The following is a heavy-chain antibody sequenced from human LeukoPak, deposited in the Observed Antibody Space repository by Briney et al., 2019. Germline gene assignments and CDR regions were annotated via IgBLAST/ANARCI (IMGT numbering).Heavy chain of an antibody. CDR3: AKDPDPYGESKGNWFDP. J-gene: IGHJ5*02. Sequence: GGSLRLSCAASGFTFSSYGMHWVRQAPGKGLEWVAVISYDGSNKYYADSVKGRFTISRDNSKNTLYLQMNSLRAEDTAVYYCAKDPDPYGESKGNWFDPWGQGTLVTVSS. CDR1: GFTFSSYG. CDR2: ISYDGSNK. D-gene: IGHD4-17*01. V-gene: IGHV3-30*18.